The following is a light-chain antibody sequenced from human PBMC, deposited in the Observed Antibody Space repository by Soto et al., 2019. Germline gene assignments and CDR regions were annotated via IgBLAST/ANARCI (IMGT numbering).Light chain of an antibody. Sequence: DIQMTQSPSTLPASLGDRVTITRRASQSISSWLAWYQQKPGKAPKLLIYKASNLQSGVPSRFRGGGSGTEFTLTISSLPPDDFETYYCQQYNSYSRTFGQGTKVDIK. CDR3: QQYNSYSRT. CDR1: QSISSW. V-gene: IGKV1-5*03. CDR2: KAS. J-gene: IGKJ1*01.